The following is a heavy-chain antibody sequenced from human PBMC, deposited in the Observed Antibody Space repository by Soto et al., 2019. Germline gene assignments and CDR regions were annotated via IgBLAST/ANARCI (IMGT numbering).Heavy chain of an antibody. J-gene: IGHJ2*01. CDR1: GGTFSSYA. Sequence: GASVKVSCKASGGTFSSYAISWVRQAPGQGLEWMGGIIPIFGTANYAQKFQGRVTITADESTSTAYMELSSLRSEDTAVYYCARHPFQVVAAYWYFDLWGRGTLVTVSS. CDR2: IIPIFGTA. V-gene: IGHV1-69*13. D-gene: IGHD2-15*01. CDR3: ARHPFQVVAAYWYFDL.